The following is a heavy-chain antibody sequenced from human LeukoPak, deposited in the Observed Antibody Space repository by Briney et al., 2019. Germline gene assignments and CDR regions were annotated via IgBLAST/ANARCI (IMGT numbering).Heavy chain of an antibody. CDR1: GGSFSGYY. D-gene: IGHD2-2*01. CDR3: AREGCSSTSCYLSAVCGYTCGRFDP. Sequence: PSETLSLTCAVYGGSFSGYYWSWIRQPPGKGLEWIGEINHSGSTNYNPSLKSRVTISVDTSKNQFSLKLSSVTAADTAVYYCAREGCSSTSCYLSAVCGYTCGRFDPWGQGTLVTVSS. V-gene: IGHV4-34*01. CDR2: INHSGST. J-gene: IGHJ5*02.